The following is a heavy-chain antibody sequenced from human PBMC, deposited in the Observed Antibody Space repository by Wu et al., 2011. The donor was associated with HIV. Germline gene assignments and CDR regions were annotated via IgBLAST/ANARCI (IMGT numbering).Heavy chain of an antibody. CDR1: GGTFSRYA. CDR3: ARDLGGDEDY. V-gene: IGHV1-69*06. Sequence: QVQLVQSGAEVKKPGSSVKVSCKASGGTFSRYAINWVRQAPGQGLEWMGGIIPIFGTAKYVQKFQGRVTITADKSTSTAYMELSSLTSEDTAVYYCARDLGGDEDYWGQGTLVTASS. J-gene: IGHJ4*02. D-gene: IGHD2-21*01. CDR2: IIPIFGTA.